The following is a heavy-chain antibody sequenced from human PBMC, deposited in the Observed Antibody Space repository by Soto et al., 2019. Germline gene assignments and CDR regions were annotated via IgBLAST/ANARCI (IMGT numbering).Heavy chain of an antibody. CDR3: ARVPSVTTDWFDP. Sequence: GGSLRLSCAASGFTFSSYWMSWVRQAPGKGLEWVANIKQDGSEKYYVDSVKGRFTISRDNAKNSLYLQMNSLRAEDTAVYYCARVPSVTTDWFDPWGQGTLVTVSS. D-gene: IGHD4-17*01. CDR1: GFTFSSYW. J-gene: IGHJ5*02. CDR2: IKQDGSEK. V-gene: IGHV3-7*03.